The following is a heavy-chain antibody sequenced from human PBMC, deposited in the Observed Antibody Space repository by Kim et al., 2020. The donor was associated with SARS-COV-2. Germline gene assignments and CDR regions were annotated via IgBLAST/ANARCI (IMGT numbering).Heavy chain of an antibody. CDR3: ARDPLLRYFDWLDSYYMDV. CDR2: ISSNGGST. J-gene: IGHJ6*03. D-gene: IGHD3-9*01. V-gene: IGHV3-64*01. Sequence: GGSLRLSCAASGFTFSSYAMHWVRQAPGKGLEYVSAISSNGGSTYYANSVKGRFTISRDNSKNTLYLQMGSLRAEDMAVYYCARDPLLRYFDWLDSYYMDVWGKGTTVTVSS. CDR1: GFTFSSYA.